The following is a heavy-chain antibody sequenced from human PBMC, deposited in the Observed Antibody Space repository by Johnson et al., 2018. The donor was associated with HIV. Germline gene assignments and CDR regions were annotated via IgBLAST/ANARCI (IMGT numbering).Heavy chain of an antibody. J-gene: IGHJ3*02. D-gene: IGHD3-22*01. CDR1: GFTFSRSA. V-gene: IGHV3-74*01. Sequence: VQLAESGGGVVQPGRSPRLSCADSGFTFSRSAMHCFRQAPGKGLVWVSRINSDWSSTSYVYSVKVRFTISRDKAKKSLYLQMNSLRAEDTAVYYCAREYYYDSSGYTAFDIWGQGTMVTVSS. CDR2: INSDWSST. CDR3: AREYYYDSSGYTAFDI.